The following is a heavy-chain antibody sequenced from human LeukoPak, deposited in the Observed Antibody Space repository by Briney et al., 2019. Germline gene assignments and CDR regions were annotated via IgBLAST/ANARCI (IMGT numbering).Heavy chain of an antibody. CDR2: IPYDGSSE. V-gene: IGHV3-30*18. J-gene: IGHJ4*02. Sequence: PGRSLRLSCAASGFSFNNYGMHWVRQAPGRGLEWVAMIPYDGSSEKYADFVKGRFTISRDNSKNTLYLQMNSLRDEDTALYYCAKPRVSIGSHFDYWGQGTLVTVSS. D-gene: IGHD2-15*01. CDR3: AKPRVSIGSHFDY. CDR1: GFSFNNYG.